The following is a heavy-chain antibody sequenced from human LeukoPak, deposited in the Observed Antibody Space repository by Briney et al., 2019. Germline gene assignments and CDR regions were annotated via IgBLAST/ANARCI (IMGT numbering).Heavy chain of an antibody. CDR2: INSDGSST. CDR1: GFTFSSYW. Sequence: PGGSLRLPCAASGFTFSSYWMHWVRQAPGKGLVWVSRINSDGSSTSYADSVKGRFTISRDNTKNTLYLQMNSLRAEDTAVYYCARREALQSLYYFDYWGQGTLVTVSS. D-gene: IGHD4-11*01. J-gene: IGHJ4*02. V-gene: IGHV3-74*01. CDR3: ARREALQSLYYFDY.